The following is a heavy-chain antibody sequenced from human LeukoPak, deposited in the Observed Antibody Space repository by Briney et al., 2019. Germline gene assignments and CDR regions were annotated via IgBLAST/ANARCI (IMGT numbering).Heavy chain of an antibody. CDR1: GFTFSSYR. V-gene: IGHV3-7*01. CDR2: IKQDGSEK. Sequence: GGSLRLPCAASGFTFSSYRMSWVRQAPGKGLEWVANIKQDGSEKYYVDSVKGRFTISRDNAKNSLYLQMNSLRAEDTAVYYCARGSARGYYYYYYMDVWGKGTTVTISS. J-gene: IGHJ6*03. D-gene: IGHD2-15*01. CDR3: ARGSARGYYYYYYMDV.